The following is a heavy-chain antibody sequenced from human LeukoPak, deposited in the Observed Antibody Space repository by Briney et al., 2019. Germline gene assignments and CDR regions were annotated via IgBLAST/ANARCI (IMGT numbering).Heavy chain of an antibody. J-gene: IGHJ5*02. Sequence: GGSLRLSCAASGFTFSSYSMNWVRQAPGKGLEWVSYISSSSSTIYYADSVKGRFTISRDNSKNTLYLQMNSLRAEDTAVYYCAKGGIVVVVAATGWFDPWGQGTLVTVSS. CDR1: GFTFSSYS. D-gene: IGHD2-15*01. V-gene: IGHV3-48*01. CDR3: AKGGIVVVVAATGWFDP. CDR2: ISSSSSTI.